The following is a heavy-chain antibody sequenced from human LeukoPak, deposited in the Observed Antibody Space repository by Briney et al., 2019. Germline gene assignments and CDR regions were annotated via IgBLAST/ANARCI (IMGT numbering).Heavy chain of an antibody. CDR1: GGTFSSYA. J-gene: IGHJ4*02. CDR2: IIPIFGTA. V-gene: IGHV1-69*05. Sequence: SVKVSCKASGGTFSSYAISWVRQAPGQGLEWMGRIIPIFGTANYAQKFQGRVTITTDESTSTAYMELSSLRSEDSAVYYCARDRCSSTSCYASLLEYWAQGTLVTVSS. CDR3: ARDRCSSTSCYASLLEY. D-gene: IGHD2-2*01.